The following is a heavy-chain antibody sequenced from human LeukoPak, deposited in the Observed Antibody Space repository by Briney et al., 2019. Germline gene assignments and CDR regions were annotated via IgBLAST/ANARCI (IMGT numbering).Heavy chain of an antibody. CDR1: GFTFSSYE. J-gene: IGHJ4*02. Sequence: GGSLRLSCAASGFTFSSYEMNWVRQAPGKGLEWVSYISSSGSTIYYADSVKGRFTISRDNSKNTLYLQMNSLRAEDTAVYYRAKSYLDGLGSFDYWGQGTLVTVSS. D-gene: IGHD7-27*01. V-gene: IGHV3-48*03. CDR2: ISSSGSTI. CDR3: AKSYLDGLGSFDY.